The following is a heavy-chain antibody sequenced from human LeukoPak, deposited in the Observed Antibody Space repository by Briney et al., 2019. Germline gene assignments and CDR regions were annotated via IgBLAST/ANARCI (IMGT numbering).Heavy chain of an antibody. CDR2: IRYDGSNK. CDR3: AKGLYSSGWSEMTDAFDI. CDR1: GFTFSSYG. J-gene: IGHJ3*02. V-gene: IGHV3-30*02. D-gene: IGHD6-19*01. Sequence: GGSLRLSCAASGFTFSSYGMHWVRQAPGKGLEWVAFIRYDGSNKYYADSVKGRFTISRDNSKNTLYLQMNSLRAEDTAVYYCAKGLYSSGWSEMTDAFDIWGQGTMVTVSS.